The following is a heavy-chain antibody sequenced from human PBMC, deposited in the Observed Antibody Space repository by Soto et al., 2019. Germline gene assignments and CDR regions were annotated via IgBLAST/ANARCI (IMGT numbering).Heavy chain of an antibody. CDR2: IYYTGNV. D-gene: IGHD1-26*01. J-gene: IGHJ3*01. CDR3: ARRGSRPDAFDL. V-gene: IGHV4-59*08. CDR1: GVSISYNY. Sequence: QVQLQVSGPGLVRPSETLSLTCTVSGVSISYNYWNWVRQPPGKGLEWIGYIYYTGNVKYKSSLKCRVTIEMERSKNQSSLNVTSVTAADTAVYCWARRGSRPDAFDLWGQATAVTISS.